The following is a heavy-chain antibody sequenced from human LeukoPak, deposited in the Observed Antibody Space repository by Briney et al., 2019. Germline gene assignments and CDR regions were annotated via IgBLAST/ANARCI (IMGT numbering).Heavy chain of an antibody. CDR1: GGAISNSELY. V-gene: IGHV4-39*01. D-gene: IGHD1-1*01. Sequence: SETLSLTCTVSGGAISNSELYWGWVRQPPGKGLEWIAMIYYSGSTYSNPSLKSRVTISVDTSKNQFSLKVRSVTAADSAVYFCARLAGHHNNGRFDFWGQGDLVSVSS. CDR2: IYYSGST. J-gene: IGHJ4*02. CDR3: ARLAGHHNNGRFDF.